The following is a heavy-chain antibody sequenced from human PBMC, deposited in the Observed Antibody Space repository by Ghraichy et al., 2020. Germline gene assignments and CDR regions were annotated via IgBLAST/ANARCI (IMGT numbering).Heavy chain of an antibody. D-gene: IGHD4-17*01. CDR3: AKIGALANWYFDL. Sequence: GALRLSCAASGFTFAGYGMSWVRQAPGKGLEWVSAISGSGYEIFYADSVKGRFTISRDNSKNTLYLQMNSLRAEDTAVYYCAKIGALANWYFDLWGRGTLVTVSS. V-gene: IGHV3-23*01. J-gene: IGHJ2*01. CDR1: GFTFAGYG. CDR2: ISGSGYEI.